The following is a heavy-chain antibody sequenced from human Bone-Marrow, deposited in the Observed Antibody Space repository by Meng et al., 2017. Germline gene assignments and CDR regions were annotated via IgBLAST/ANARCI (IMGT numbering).Heavy chain of an antibody. Sequence: QVLVQAWGAGLLKPSETLSLTSAVYGGSFSGYYWSWIRQPPGKGLEWIGEINHSGSTNYNPSLKSRVTISVDTSKNQFSLKLSSVTAADTAVYYCARDNTMIGSFDYWGQGTLVTVSS. CDR3: ARDNTMIGSFDY. D-gene: IGHD3-22*01. CDR2: INHSGST. CDR1: GGSFSGYY. J-gene: IGHJ4*02. V-gene: IGHV4-34*01.